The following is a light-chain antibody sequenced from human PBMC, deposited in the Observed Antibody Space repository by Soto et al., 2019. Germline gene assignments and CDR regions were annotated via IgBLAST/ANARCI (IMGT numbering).Light chain of an antibody. CDR3: QQYNNWLIT. CDR1: QSISSR. Sequence: DNPLPQSPSPLSASVGAGVTITCRASQSISSRLAWYQQKTGKAPNLLIYEAYTLESGVPSRFSGGGSGTEFTLTISSLQSEDFAVYYCQQYNNWLITFGQGTRREI. CDR2: EAY. J-gene: IGKJ5*01. V-gene: IGKV1-5*03.